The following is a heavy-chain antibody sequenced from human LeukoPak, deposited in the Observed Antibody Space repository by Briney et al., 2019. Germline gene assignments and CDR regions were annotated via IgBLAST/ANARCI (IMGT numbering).Heavy chain of an antibody. CDR1: GFTFSSYW. CDR3: ARLELSGYSGYAAFDY. J-gene: IGHJ4*02. V-gene: IGHV3-7*01. D-gene: IGHD5-12*01. CDR2: IKQDGSER. Sequence: PGGSLRLSCAASGFTFSSYWMSWVRQAPGKGLEWVANIKQDGSERYYVDSVKGRFTISRDNGKNSLYLQMNSLRAEDTAMYYCARLELSGYSGYAAFDYWGQGTLVTVSS.